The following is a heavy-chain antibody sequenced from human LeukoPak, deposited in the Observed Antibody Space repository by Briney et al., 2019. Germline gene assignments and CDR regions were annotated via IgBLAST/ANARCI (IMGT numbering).Heavy chain of an antibody. J-gene: IGHJ4*02. CDR1: GFTFSNYG. CDR2: IRYDGSSK. CDR3: AKDADFWSGYGSGFDY. Sequence: PGGSLRLSCAASGFTFSNYGMHWVRQAPGKGLEWMAFIRYDGSSKYYADSLKGRFTISRDNSKNTLYLQMNSLRAEDTAVYYCAKDADFWSGYGSGFDYWGQGTLVTVSS. V-gene: IGHV3-30*02. D-gene: IGHD3-3*01.